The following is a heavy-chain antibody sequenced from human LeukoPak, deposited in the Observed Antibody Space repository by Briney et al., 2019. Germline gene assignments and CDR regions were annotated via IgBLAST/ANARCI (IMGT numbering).Heavy chain of an antibody. CDR1: GGTFSSYA. Sequence: ASVKVSCKASGGTFSSYAISWVRQAPGQGLEWMGGIIPIFGTANYAQKLQGRVTMTTDTSTSTAYMELRSLRSDDTAVYYCARGGDGDILTGLVFDYWGQGTLVTVSS. J-gene: IGHJ4*02. V-gene: IGHV1-69*05. D-gene: IGHD3-9*01. CDR2: IIPIFGTA. CDR3: ARGGDGDILTGLVFDY.